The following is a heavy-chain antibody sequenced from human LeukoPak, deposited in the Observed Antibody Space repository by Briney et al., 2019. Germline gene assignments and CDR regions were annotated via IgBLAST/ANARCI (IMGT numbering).Heavy chain of an antibody. Sequence: GGSLRLSCAASGFTFSSYAMSWVRQAPGKGLEWVSAISGSGGSTYYADSVKGRFTISRDNPKNTLYLQMNSLRAEDTAVYYCAKSPIVTVRGVIFDYWGQGTLVTVSS. J-gene: IGHJ4*02. D-gene: IGHD3-10*01. CDR3: AKSPIVTVRGVIFDY. CDR1: GFTFSSYA. CDR2: ISGSGGST. V-gene: IGHV3-23*01.